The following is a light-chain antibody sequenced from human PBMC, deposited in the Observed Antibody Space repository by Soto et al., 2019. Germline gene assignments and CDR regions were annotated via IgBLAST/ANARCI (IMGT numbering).Light chain of an antibody. CDR3: QSYDSSLIGGV. V-gene: IGLV1-40*01. CDR1: SSNIGAGYD. J-gene: IGLJ1*01. CDR2: GNS. Sequence: QSVLTQPPSVSGAPGQRVTISCTGSSSNIGAGYDVHWYQQLPGTAPKLLIYGNSNRPSGVPDRFSGSKSGTSASLAITGLQAEDEADYYCQSYDSSLIGGVFGTGTKLTVL.